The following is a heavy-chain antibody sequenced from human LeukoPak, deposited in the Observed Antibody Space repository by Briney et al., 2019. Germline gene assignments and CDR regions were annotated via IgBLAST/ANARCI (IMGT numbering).Heavy chain of an antibody. J-gene: IGHJ4*02. V-gene: IGHV4-34*01. D-gene: IGHD6-19*01. CDR1: GGSFSGYY. CDR3: ARATTRWLAKYYFDY. CDR2: INHSGST. Sequence: SETLSLTSAVFGGSFSGYYWTWFGQPPGKGLEWIGEINHSGSTNYNPSLKSRVTISVDTSKNQFSLKLSSVTAADTAVYYCARATTRWLAKYYFDYWGQGTLVTVSS.